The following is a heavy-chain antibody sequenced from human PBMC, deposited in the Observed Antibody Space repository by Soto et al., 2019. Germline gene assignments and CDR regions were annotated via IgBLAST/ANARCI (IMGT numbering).Heavy chain of an antibody. Sequence: QVQLVESGGGVVQPGRSLRLSCAASGFTFSSYGMHWVRQAPGKGLEWVAVISYDGSNKYYADSVKGRFTISRDNSKITLYLQMNSLRAEDTAVYYCSGDSSGWHLDYWGQGTLVTVSS. J-gene: IGHJ4*02. D-gene: IGHD6-19*01. CDR3: SGDSSGWHLDY. V-gene: IGHV3-30*03. CDR2: ISYDGSNK. CDR1: GFTFSSYG.